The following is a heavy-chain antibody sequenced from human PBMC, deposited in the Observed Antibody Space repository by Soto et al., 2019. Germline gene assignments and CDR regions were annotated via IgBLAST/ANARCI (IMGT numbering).Heavy chain of an antibody. CDR1: GGSFGGYY. J-gene: IGHJ5*02. Sequence: SETLSLTCAVYGGSFGGYYWSWIRQPPGKGLEWIGEISHSGGTNYNPSLKSRVTISVDTSKNQSSLKLSSVTAADTAVYYCASERMFPAGSRWFDVWGQGTRVTVSS. CDR3: ASERMFPAGSRWFDV. D-gene: IGHD3-10*02. CDR2: ISHSGGT. V-gene: IGHV4-34*01.